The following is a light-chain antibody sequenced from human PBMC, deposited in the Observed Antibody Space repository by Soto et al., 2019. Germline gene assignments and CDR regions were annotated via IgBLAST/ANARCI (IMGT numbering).Light chain of an antibody. J-gene: IGKJ4*01. V-gene: IGKV1-39*01. CDR3: QQSYSVPLT. CDR1: QNINNY. CDR2: TAS. Sequence: DIQMTQSPSSLSASVGDRVTITCRASQNINNYLNWYQQKSGEAPKLLIYTASSLQSGVPARVSGSGSGTEFILTISSLQPEDFATYYCQQSYSVPLTFGGETKVDIK.